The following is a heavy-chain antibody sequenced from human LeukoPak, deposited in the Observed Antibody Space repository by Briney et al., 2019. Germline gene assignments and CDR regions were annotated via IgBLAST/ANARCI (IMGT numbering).Heavy chain of an antibody. CDR1: GDSFSSNSAA. CDR2: TYYRSKSYN. CDR3: ARDSNSGQDV. Sequence: SQTLSLTCAISGDSFSSNSAAWNWLRQSPSRDLECLGRTYYRSKSYNDYAVSVKSRITINPDTSKNQFSLQLNSVTPEDTAVYYCARDSNSGQDVWGKGTTVTVSS. D-gene: IGHD5-12*01. J-gene: IGHJ6*04. V-gene: IGHV6-1*01.